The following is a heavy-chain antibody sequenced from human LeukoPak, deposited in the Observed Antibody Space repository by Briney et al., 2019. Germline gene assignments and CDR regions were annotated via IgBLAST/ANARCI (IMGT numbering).Heavy chain of an antibody. Sequence: PGGSLRLSCAASGFAFSTYAMGWVRQAPGKGLDWVSAINAGGSATYYADSVKGRFTISRDNSKNTLSLQMNSLRAEDTAVYYCAKRTQQELPPLDYRGQGTLVTVSS. CDR3: AKRTQQELPPLDY. CDR2: INAGGSAT. CDR1: GFAFSTYA. D-gene: IGHD1-26*01. V-gene: IGHV3-23*01. J-gene: IGHJ4*02.